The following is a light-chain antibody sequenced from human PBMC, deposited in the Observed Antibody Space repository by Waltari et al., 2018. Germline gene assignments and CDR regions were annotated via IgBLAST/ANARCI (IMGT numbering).Light chain of an antibody. J-gene: IGKJ1*01. CDR2: GAS. CDR1: QSVGRS. V-gene: IGKV3-20*01. Sequence: EIVLTQSQGTLSLSPGERATLPGRASQSVGRSLVWYQHKPGQAPRLLIYGASTRATGIPDRFSGSGSGTDFSLTVSRLEPEDFGLYYCQHNLRLPVTFGQGTKVEIK. CDR3: QHNLRLPVT.